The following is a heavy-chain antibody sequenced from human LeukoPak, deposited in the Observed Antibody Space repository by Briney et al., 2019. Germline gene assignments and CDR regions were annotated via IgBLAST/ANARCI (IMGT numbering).Heavy chain of an antibody. CDR2: IIPIFGTA. J-gene: IGHJ3*02. CDR1: GGTFSSYA. Sequence: GASVKVSCKASGGTFSSYAISWVRQAPGQGLEWMGGIIPIFGTANYAQKFQGRVTITADKSTSTAYMELSSLRSEDTAVYYCATKTYCSGGSCYSNDAFDIWGQGTMVTVSS. CDR3: ATKTYCSGGSCYSNDAFDI. V-gene: IGHV1-69*06. D-gene: IGHD2-15*01.